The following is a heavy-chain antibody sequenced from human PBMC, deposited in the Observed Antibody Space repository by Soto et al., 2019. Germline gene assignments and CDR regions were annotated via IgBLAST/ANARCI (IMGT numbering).Heavy chain of an antibody. CDR2: IYWDDDK. V-gene: IGHV2-5*02. D-gene: IGHD3-10*01. J-gene: IGHJ5*02. Sequence: QITLKESGPTLVKPTQTLTLTCTFSGFSLSTSGVGVGWIRQPPGKALEWLALIYWDDDKRYSPSLKSRLTIPKDTSKNQVVLTMTNMDPVDTATYYCAHLLLWFGELLSPGGWFDPWGQGTLVTVSS. CDR3: AHLLLWFGELLSPGGWFDP. CDR1: GFSLSTSGVG.